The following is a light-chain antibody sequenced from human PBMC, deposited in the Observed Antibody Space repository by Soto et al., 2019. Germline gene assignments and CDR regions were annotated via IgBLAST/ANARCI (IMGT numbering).Light chain of an antibody. CDR3: QQSYSTRLT. Sequence: DIQMTQSPSTLSASVGDRVTITFRASQSISSWLAWYQQKPGKAPKLLIYDASSLESGVPSRFSGRGSGTEFTLTISSLQPDDFATYYCQQSYSTRLTFGGGTKVDIK. V-gene: IGKV1-5*01. J-gene: IGKJ4*01. CDR1: QSISSW. CDR2: DAS.